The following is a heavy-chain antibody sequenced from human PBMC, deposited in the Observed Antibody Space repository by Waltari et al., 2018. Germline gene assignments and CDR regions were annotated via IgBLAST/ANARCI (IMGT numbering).Heavy chain of an antibody. CDR2: IHTSWSP. J-gene: IGHJ5*02. CDR3: ARSGTVTTKGPFDP. V-gene: IGHV4-61*09. Sequence: QVQLQESGPGLVKPSQTLSLTCTVSGGPISSGSYYWSWIRQPAGKGLEWIAYIHTSWSPKYNPSLKSRITMSVDRSKNQFSLDLSSVPAAATAVYYCARSGTVTTKGPFDPWGQGTLVTVSS. D-gene: IGHD4-17*01. CDR1: GGPISSGSYY.